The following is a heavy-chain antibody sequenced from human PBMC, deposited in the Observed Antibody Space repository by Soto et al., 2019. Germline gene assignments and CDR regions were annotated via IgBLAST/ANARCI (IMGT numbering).Heavy chain of an antibody. CDR1: GFTFSSYW. CDR2: INSDGSAI. Sequence: PGGSLRLSCAASGFTFSSYWMHWIRQAPGKGLVWVSRINSDGSAINYADSVKGRFTVSRDNAKNTLYLQMNSLRADDTAVYYCVRAWAGYWGQGTLVTVSS. D-gene: IGHD6-19*01. V-gene: IGHV3-74*01. J-gene: IGHJ4*02. CDR3: VRAWAGY.